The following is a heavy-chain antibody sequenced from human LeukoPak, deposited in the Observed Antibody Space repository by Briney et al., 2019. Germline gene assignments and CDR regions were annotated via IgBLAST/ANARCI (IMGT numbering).Heavy chain of an antibody. CDR2: IKRKTDGGAP. V-gene: IGHV3-15*01. CDR3: ATDLLDS. J-gene: IGHJ4*02. CDR1: GFTFSNAW. Sequence: GGSLRLSCAASGFTFSNAWMSWVRQAPGKGLEWVGRIKRKTDGGAPEYSAPAKGRFTFSRDDTKNTVYLQMDSLKTEDTAVYYCATDLLDSWGQGTLVTVSS.